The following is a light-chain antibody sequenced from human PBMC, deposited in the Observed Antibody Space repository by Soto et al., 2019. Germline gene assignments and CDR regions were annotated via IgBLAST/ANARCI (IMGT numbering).Light chain of an antibody. Sequence: QSVLTQPPSVSGAPGQRVTISCTGSSSNIGAGYDVHWYQHLPGTVPKLLIYGNSIRPSGVPDRFSGSKSGTSASLAITGLQAEDEADYYCQSYDSSLSAWVFGGGTKLTVL. CDR2: GNS. CDR3: QSYDSSLSAWV. J-gene: IGLJ3*02. V-gene: IGLV1-40*01. CDR1: SSNIGAGYD.